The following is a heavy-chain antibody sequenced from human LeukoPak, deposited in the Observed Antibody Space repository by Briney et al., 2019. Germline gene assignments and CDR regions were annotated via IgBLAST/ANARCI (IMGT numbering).Heavy chain of an antibody. D-gene: IGHD1-1*01. CDR2: IGTDGAYT. CDR1: GFTFINYW. J-gene: IGHJ4*02. CDR3: VRDGQELAFDK. Sequence: GGSLRLSCAASGFTFINYWMHWVRQTPAKGLVWVSRIGTDGAYTSSADSVKGRFTMSRDNAKNTLYLQMNSLRVEDTAVYYCVRDGQELAFDKWGQGTLVTVSS. V-gene: IGHV3-74*01.